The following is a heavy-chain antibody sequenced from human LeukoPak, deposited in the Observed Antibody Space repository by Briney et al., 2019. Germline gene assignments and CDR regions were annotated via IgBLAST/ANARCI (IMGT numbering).Heavy chain of an antibody. V-gene: IGHV3-23*01. Sequence: GGSLRLSCAAPGFTFSSYAMSWVRQAPGKGLEWVSAISGSGGSTYYADSVKGRFTISRDNSKNTLYLQMNSLRAEDTAVYYCAKDRDYDSSGYPNWGQGTLVTVSS. CDR2: ISGSGGST. D-gene: IGHD3-22*01. CDR1: GFTFSSYA. J-gene: IGHJ4*02. CDR3: AKDRDYDSSGYPN.